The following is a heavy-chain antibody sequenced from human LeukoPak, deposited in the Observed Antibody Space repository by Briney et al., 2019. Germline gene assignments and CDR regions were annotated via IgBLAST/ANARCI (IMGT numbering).Heavy chain of an antibody. J-gene: IGHJ4*02. D-gene: IGHD1-26*01. CDR2: ISGSGGRT. CDR1: GFTFSNYV. Sequence: GGSLRLSCAASGFTFSNYVMSWVRQAPGKGREWVSSISGSGGRTYYADSVKGRFTISRDNSKNTLYLQMNSLRVEDTAVYYCAEEVGNTYPTFDYWGQGTLVTVSS. CDR3: AEEVGNTYPTFDY. V-gene: IGHV3-23*01.